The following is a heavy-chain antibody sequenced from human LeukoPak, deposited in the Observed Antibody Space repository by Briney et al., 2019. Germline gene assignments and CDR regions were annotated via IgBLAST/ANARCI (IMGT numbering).Heavy chain of an antibody. V-gene: IGHV4-30-2*01. CDR3: ARETPLRYFDP. CDR2: IYHSGTT. J-gene: IGHJ5*02. D-gene: IGHD3-9*01. CDR1: GGSISSGGYS. Sequence: SQTLSLTCAVSGGSISSGGYSWNWIRQPPGKGLEWIGYIYHSGTTYYNPSPKSRVTISLDRSKNQFSLKLSSVTAADTAVYYCARETPLRYFDPWGQGTLVTVSS.